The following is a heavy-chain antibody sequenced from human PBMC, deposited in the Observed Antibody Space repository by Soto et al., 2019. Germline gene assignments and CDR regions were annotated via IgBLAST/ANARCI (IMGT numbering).Heavy chain of an antibody. CDR2: IYYSGST. D-gene: IGHD6-19*01. J-gene: IGHJ4*02. Sequence: QVQLQESGPGLVKPSETLSLTCTVSGGSISSYYWSWIRQPPGKGLEWIGYIYYSGSTNYNPSLKSRVTIAVDTAKNQFSLKLSSMTAADTAVYYCARASDSSGWSRWGQGTLVTVSS. CDR1: GGSISSYY. V-gene: IGHV4-59*01. CDR3: ARASDSSGWSR.